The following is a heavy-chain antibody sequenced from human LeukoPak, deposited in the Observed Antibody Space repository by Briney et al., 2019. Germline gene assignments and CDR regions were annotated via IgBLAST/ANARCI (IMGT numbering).Heavy chain of an antibody. CDR1: GYTFIGYY. D-gene: IGHD2-2*01. CDR2: INPNSGGT. Sequence: ASVMVSCKASGYTFIGYYMHWVLQAPGQGLEWMGWINPNSGGTDYAQKFQGRVTMTRDTSISTPYTDLSRLGSDDTAVYYCARALPNCSSTSCYHLAPFDYWGQRTLVTVSS. CDR3: ARALPNCSSTSCYHLAPFDY. J-gene: IGHJ4*02. V-gene: IGHV1-2*02.